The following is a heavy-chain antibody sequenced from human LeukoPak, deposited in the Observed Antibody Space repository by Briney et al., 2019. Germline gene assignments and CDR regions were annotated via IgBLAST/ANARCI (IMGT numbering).Heavy chain of an antibody. Sequence: SETLSLTCAVYGGSFSGYYWSWIRQPPGKGLEWIGEINHSGSTNYNPSLKSRVTISTDTSKNQFSLKLSSVTAADTAVYYCARLRPLDYWGQGTLVTVSS. V-gene: IGHV4-34*01. CDR2: INHSGST. J-gene: IGHJ4*02. CDR3: ARLRPLDY. CDR1: GGSFSGYY.